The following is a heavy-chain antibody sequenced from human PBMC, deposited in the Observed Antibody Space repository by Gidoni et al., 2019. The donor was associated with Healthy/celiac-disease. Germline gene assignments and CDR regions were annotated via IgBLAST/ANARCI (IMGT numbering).Heavy chain of an antibody. CDR2: IDWDDDK. CDR3: ARISDYGDYVVDY. CDR1: GFSLSTSGRC. J-gene: IGHJ4*02. Sequence: QVTLRESAPALVKPPQTLTLTCTFPGFSLSTSGRCVSWVRQPPGKALEWLARIDWDDDKYYSTSLKTRLTISKDTSKNQVVLTMTNMDPVDTATYYCARISDYGDYVVDYWGQGTLVTVSS. D-gene: IGHD4-17*01. V-gene: IGHV2-70*15.